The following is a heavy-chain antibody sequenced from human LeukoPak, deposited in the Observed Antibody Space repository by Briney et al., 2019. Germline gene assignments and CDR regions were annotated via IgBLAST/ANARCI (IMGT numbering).Heavy chain of an antibody. V-gene: IGHV1-69*01. Sequence: GSSVKVSCKASGGTFSSYAISWVRQAPGQGLEWMGGIIPIFGTANYAQKLQGRVTITADESTSTAYMELSSLRSEDTAVYYCARDFGSGGAFFCWGQGTLVTVSS. D-gene: IGHD3-3*02. CDR2: IIPIFGTA. CDR1: GGTFSSYA. CDR3: ARDFGSGGAFFC. J-gene: IGHJ4*02.